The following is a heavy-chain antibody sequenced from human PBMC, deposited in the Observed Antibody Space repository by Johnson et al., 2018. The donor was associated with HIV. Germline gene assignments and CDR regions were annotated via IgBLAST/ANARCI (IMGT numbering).Heavy chain of an antibody. CDR3: ASELGSRLDAFDI. Sequence: QVQLVESGGGVVQPGRSLRLSCAASGFTFSSYAMHWVRQAPGKRLEWVAVISYDGSNKYYADSVKGRFTISRDNSKNTLYLQMNSLRAEDTAVYYCASELGSRLDAFDIWGQGKMVTVSS. V-gene: IGHV3-30-3*01. D-gene: IGHD7-27*01. J-gene: IGHJ3*02. CDR2: ISYDGSNK. CDR1: GFTFSSYA.